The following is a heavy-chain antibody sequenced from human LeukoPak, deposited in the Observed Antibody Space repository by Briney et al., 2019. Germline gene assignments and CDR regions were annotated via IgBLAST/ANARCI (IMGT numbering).Heavy chain of an antibody. Sequence: SETLSLTCTVSGASISSTSYYWGWIRQPPGKGLEWIGTISYTGNTYYNPSLKSRVTISVDASKNQFSLKVSSVTAADTAVYFCARGYSSSGEFDSWGQGTLVTVSS. CDR1: GASISSTSYY. D-gene: IGHD6-13*01. V-gene: IGHV4-39*07. CDR2: ISYTGNT. CDR3: ARGYSSSGEFDS. J-gene: IGHJ4*02.